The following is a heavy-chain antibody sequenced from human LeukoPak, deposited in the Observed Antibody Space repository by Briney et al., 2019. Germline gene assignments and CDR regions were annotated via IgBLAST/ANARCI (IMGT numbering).Heavy chain of an antibody. J-gene: IGHJ4*02. V-gene: IGHV3-74*01. CDR1: GFTFDDYA. Sequence: GGSLRLSCAASGFTFDDYAMHWVRQAPGKGLVWVSRINSDDSSTSYADSVKGRFTISSDTAKNTLYLQMNSLRGEDTAVYYCARGAVAGNFDYWGRGTLVAVSS. CDR3: ARGAVAGNFDY. CDR2: INSDDSST. D-gene: IGHD6-19*01.